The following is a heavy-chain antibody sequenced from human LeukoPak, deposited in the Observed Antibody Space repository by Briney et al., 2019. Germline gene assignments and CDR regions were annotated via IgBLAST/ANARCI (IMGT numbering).Heavy chain of an antibody. V-gene: IGHV4-59*08. D-gene: IGHD2-15*01. Sequence: SETLSLTCTVSGGSISSYYGSWIRQPPGKGLEWIGYIYYSGSTNYNPSLKSRVTISVDTSKNQFSLKLSSVTAADTAVYYCARQGPRGGSSFNAIDIWGQGTMVTVSS. CDR1: GGSISSYY. CDR2: IYYSGST. CDR3: ARQGPRGGSSFNAIDI. J-gene: IGHJ3*02.